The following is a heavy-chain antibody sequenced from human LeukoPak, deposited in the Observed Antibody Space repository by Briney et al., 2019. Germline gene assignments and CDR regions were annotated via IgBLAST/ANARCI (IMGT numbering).Heavy chain of an antibody. J-gene: IGHJ3*02. Sequence: SETLSLTCTVSGGSISDYYWSWIRQPAGKGLEWIGRIYASGSSKYNPSLNSRVTMSVDTSKNQFSLRLSSVTAADTAVYYCARRYYFDSSRAFDIWGQGTMVTVSS. D-gene: IGHD3-22*01. CDR1: GGSISDYY. CDR3: ARRYYFDSSRAFDI. CDR2: IYASGSS. V-gene: IGHV4-4*07.